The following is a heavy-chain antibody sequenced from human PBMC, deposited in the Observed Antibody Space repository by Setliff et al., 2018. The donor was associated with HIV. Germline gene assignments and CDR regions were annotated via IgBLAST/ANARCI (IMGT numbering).Heavy chain of an antibody. J-gene: IGHJ2*01. V-gene: IGHV4-4*07. CDR1: GYSFTSYW. CDR3: AREGGQGYSGTGSFYHRNFDL. D-gene: IGHD3-10*01. Sequence: ESLKISCKGSGYSFTSYWIGWVRQMPGKVLEWIGRFYTSGSTNYNPPFKTRITMSEGTPENQFSLKLTSVTAADTALYYCAREGGQGYSGTGSFYHRNFDLWGRGTLVTVSS. CDR2: FYTSGST.